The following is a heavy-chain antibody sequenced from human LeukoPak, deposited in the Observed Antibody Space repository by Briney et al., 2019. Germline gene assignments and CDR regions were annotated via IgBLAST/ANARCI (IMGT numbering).Heavy chain of an antibody. J-gene: IGHJ4*02. CDR2: ISTYNANT. D-gene: IGHD6-19*01. CDR1: GYTFTSYD. V-gene: IGHV1-18*01. Sequence: ASVKVSCKASGYTFTSYDISWVRQAPGQGLEWMGWISTYNANTNYAQNLQGRVTMTTDTSTSTAYMELSSLRSDDTAVYYCARAKATSRQYSSGWSDDYWGQGTLVTVSS. CDR3: ARAKATSRQYSSGWSDDY.